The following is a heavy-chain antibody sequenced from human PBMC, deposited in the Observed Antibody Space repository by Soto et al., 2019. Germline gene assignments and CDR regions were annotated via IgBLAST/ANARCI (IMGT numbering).Heavy chain of an antibody. CDR3: AGGGGSYTTGWYNDY. CDR2: IWNSGTT. D-gene: IGHD6-19*01. Sequence: QVQLQESGPGLVKPSETMSLTCTVSGVSISNSYCSWVRQPPGKKLEWIGHIWNSGTTDYNPSLRGRVTLSVDTSKNPVSLGLSSVTATDTAVYYCAGGGGSYTTGWYNDYWGQGTLVTVSS. J-gene: IGHJ4*02. V-gene: IGHV4-4*09. CDR1: GVSISNSY.